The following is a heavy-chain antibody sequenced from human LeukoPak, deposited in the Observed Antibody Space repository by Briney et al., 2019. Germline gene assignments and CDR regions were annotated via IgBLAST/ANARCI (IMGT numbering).Heavy chain of an antibody. D-gene: IGHD3-10*01. V-gene: IGHV3-23*01. CDR3: AVYYGSVMGAFDI. CDR2: ISGSGGST. Sequence: GSLRLFCAGSGFPFSHHSNRRVRPASGKGLEWVSAISGSGGSTYYADSVKGRFTISRDNSKNTLYLQMNSLRAEDTAVYYCAVYYGSVMGAFDIWGQGTMVTVSS. CDR1: GFPFSHHS. J-gene: IGHJ3*02.